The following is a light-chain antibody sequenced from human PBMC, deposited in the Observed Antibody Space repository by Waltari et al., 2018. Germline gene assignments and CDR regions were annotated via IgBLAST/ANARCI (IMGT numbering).Light chain of an antibody. CDR3: QHSHTIPIT. CDR2: AAS. Sequence: DIQMTQSPSSLSASVGDRVTITCRARQSISSLLNWYQQKPGKAPQVLISAASNLQSGVPSRFSGSGSGTDFTLTVSSLQPEDFATYYCQHSHTIPITFGGGTKVDIK. CDR1: QSISSL. V-gene: IGKV1-39*01. J-gene: IGKJ4*01.